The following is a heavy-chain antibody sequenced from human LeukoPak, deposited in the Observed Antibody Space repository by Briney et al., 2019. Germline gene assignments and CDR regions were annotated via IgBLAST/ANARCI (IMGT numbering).Heavy chain of an antibody. CDR3: AGEATVTTPYFDY. V-gene: IGHV3-11*01. Sequence: PGGSLRLSCAASGFTFSDYYMSWIRQAPGKGLEWVSYISSSGSTIYYADSVKGRFTISRDNAKNSLYLQMNSLRAEDTAVYYCAGEATVTTPYFDYWGQGTLVTVSS. D-gene: IGHD4-17*01. CDR2: ISSSGSTI. J-gene: IGHJ4*02. CDR1: GFTFSDYY.